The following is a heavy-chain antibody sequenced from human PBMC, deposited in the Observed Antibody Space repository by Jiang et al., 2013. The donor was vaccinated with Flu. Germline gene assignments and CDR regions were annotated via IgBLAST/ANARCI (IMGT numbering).Heavy chain of an antibody. V-gene: IGHV1-3*01. CDR3: ARDITMVRGGNYGMDV. CDR1: GYTFTSYA. J-gene: IGHJ6*02. D-gene: IGHD3-10*01. CDR2: INAGNGNT. Sequence: GAEVKKPGASVKVSCKASGYTFTSYAMHWVRQAPGQRLEWMGWINAGNGNTKYSQKFQGRVTITRDTSASTAYMELSSLRSEDTAVYYCARDITMVRGGNYGMDVWGQGTTVTVSS.